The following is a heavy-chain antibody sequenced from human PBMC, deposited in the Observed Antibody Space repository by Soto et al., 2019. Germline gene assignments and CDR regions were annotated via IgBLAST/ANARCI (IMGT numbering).Heavy chain of an antibody. CDR2: IYWDDDK. CDR3: ANIMFTFGGVIGLDAFYI. V-gene: IGHV2-5*02. J-gene: IGHJ3*02. Sequence: QITLKESGPTLVEPTQTLTLTCTFSGFSLDTRTAGVGWIRQPPGKALEWVAIIYWDDDKRYSPSLRSRLAITTDTFKNQVVLTMTPWDPVDTGTYYCANIMFTFGGVIGLDAFYIWGQGTMVTVSS. CDR1: GFSLDTRTAG. D-gene: IGHD3-16*02.